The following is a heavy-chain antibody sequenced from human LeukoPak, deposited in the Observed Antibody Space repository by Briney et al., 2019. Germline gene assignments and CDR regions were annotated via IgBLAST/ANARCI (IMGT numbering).Heavy chain of an antibody. Sequence: GGSLRLSCAASGFTFSSYVMHWVRQAPGKELEWVAIISYDGSNEYYADSVKGRFTISRDNSKNTLYLQMNSLRAEDTAVYYCAKSVGARGIDYWGQGTLVTVSS. CDR3: AKSVGARGIDY. V-gene: IGHV3-30*04. D-gene: IGHD1-26*01. J-gene: IGHJ4*02. CDR1: GFTFSSYV. CDR2: ISYDGSNE.